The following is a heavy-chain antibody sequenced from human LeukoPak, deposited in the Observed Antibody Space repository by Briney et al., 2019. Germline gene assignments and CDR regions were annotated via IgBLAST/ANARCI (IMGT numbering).Heavy chain of an antibody. V-gene: IGHV4-59*01. CDR3: ARVVVIASWFDP. J-gene: IGHJ5*02. CDR1: GVSISSYY. CDR2: IYYSGST. D-gene: IGHD3-22*01. Sequence: SETLSLTCTVSGVSISSYYWSWIRQPPGKGLEWIGYIYYSGSTNYNPSLKSRVTISVDTSKNHFSLKLSSVTAADTAVYYCARVVVIASWFDPWGQGTLVTVSS.